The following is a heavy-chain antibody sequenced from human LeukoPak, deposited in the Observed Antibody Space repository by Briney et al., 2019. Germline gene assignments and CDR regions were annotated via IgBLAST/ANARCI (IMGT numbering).Heavy chain of an antibody. J-gene: IGHJ3*01. CDR1: GFTFTNYW. V-gene: IGHV3-74*01. Sequence: GGSLRLSCAASGFTFTNYWIHWVRQAPGEGLVWVSRINSDGSVTRYADSVKGRFTISRDNAKNTVFLQMSSLKTEDTAVYYCARDRGALDSWGQGTMVTVSS. CDR2: INSDGSVT. D-gene: IGHD1-26*01. CDR3: ARDRGALDS.